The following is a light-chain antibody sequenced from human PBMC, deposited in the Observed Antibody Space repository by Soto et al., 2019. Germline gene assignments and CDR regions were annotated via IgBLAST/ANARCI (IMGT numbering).Light chain of an antibody. CDR1: SSDIGGYNY. V-gene: IGLV2-14*01. CDR2: EVT. J-gene: IGLJ2*01. CDR3: GSYASATLI. Sequence: QSVLTQPASVSGSPGQSITISCTGTSSDIGGYNYVSWYQQHPGKAPKLMIYEVTFRPSGVPNRFSGSKSGNTATLTISGLLTEDEADYYCGSYASATLIFGGGTKLTVL.